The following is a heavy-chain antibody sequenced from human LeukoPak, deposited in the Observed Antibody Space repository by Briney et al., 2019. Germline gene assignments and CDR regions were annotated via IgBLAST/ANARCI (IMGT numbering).Heavy chain of an antibody. CDR2: ISWNSGSI. V-gene: IGHV3-9*01. Sequence: PGGSLRLSCAASGFTFDDYAMHWVRQAPGKGLEWVSGISWNSGSIGYADSVKGRFTISRDNAKNSLYLQMNSLRAEDTAVYYCARDPTLQWPRYYFDYWGQGTLVTVSS. CDR1: GFTFDDYA. CDR3: ARDPTLQWPRYYFDY. D-gene: IGHD6-19*01. J-gene: IGHJ4*02.